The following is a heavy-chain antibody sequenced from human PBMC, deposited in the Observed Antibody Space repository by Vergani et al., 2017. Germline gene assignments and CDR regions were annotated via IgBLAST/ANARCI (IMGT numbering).Heavy chain of an antibody. Sequence: QVQVVQSGAEVKKSGASVKVSCKTSGYTFSNYYMHWVRQAPGQGLEWMGIINPSGGHTNYAQKFQGRVTMTRDTSTITVYMALSSLRSEDTAIYYCARGDYDSLTGYRYWGQGTLVTVSA. CDR3: ARGDYDSLTGYRY. CDR1: GYTFSNYY. V-gene: IGHV1-46*03. J-gene: IGHJ4*02. D-gene: IGHD3-9*01. CDR2: INPSGGHT.